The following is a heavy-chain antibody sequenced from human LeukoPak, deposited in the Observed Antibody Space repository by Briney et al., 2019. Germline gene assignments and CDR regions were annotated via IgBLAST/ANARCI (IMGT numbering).Heavy chain of an antibody. J-gene: IGHJ4*02. CDR1: GFTFSNVW. CDR2: IKRKTDGSTT. V-gene: IGHV3-15*01. D-gene: IGHD2-2*02. Sequence: GGSLTLSWTASGFTFSNVWMSWVRQPPGKGLEWVGRIKRKTDGSTTDYADPVKGRFTISRDDSENTLYLQMNSLKAEDTAVYYCTTQLLYEHNFDYWGQGTLVTVSS. CDR3: TTQLLYEHNFDY.